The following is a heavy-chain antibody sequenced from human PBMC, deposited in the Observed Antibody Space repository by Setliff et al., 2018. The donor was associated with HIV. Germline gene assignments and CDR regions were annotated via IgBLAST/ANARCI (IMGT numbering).Heavy chain of an antibody. CDR1: GFTFNKFH. D-gene: IGHD2-21*02. Sequence: ASVKVSCKASGFTFNKFHIQWVRQAPGQGLEWMGWINVDSGGTNYVQKFQGRVTMTWDTSISTAYMDLSSLTSDDTAIYYCTRATRYCGGDCSSGGAYDIWGQGTMVTVSS. V-gene: IGHV1-2*02. CDR2: INVDSGGT. J-gene: IGHJ3*02. CDR3: TRATRYCGGDCSSGGAYDI.